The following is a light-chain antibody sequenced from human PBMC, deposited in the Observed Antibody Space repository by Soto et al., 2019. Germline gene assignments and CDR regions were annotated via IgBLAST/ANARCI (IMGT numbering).Light chain of an antibody. V-gene: IGLV1-44*01. CDR2: IND. CDR1: SSNIGDNP. Sequence: QSVLTQPPSASGTPGQRITISCSGSSSNIGDNPVNWYQQLPGAAPKLLIYINDQRPSGVPDRFSGSKSGTSASLAISGLQNEDEADYYCAAWDDSLNALFGTGTKVTV. J-gene: IGLJ1*01. CDR3: AAWDDSLNAL.